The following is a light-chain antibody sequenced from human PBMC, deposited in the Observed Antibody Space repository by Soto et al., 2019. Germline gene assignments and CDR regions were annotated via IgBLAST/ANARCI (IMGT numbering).Light chain of an antibody. CDR3: QQYGSAET. J-gene: IGKJ1*01. V-gene: IGKV3-20*01. Sequence: EIVFTQSPGTLSLSPGERATLSCRASQSVSSSYLAWYQQKPGQAPRLLIYGASSRATGIPDRFSGSGSGTEFTLTISRLEPEYFAVYDCQQYGSAETFGQGTKVDIK. CDR1: QSVSSSY. CDR2: GAS.